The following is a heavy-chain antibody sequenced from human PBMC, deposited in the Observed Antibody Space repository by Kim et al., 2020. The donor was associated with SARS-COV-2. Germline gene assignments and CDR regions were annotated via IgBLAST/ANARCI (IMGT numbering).Heavy chain of an antibody. J-gene: IGHJ4*02. Sequence: SVKGRFTISRDNAKNSLYLQMNSLRAEDTALYYCAKDLYYYDSSGYNFDYWGQGTLVTVSS. V-gene: IGHV3-9*01. D-gene: IGHD3-22*01. CDR3: AKDLYYYDSSGYNFDY.